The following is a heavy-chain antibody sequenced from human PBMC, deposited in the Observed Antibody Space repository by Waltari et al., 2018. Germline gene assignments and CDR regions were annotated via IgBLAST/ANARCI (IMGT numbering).Heavy chain of an antibody. CDR2: LNPITGGT. J-gene: IGHJ5*02. D-gene: IGHD2-2*01. V-gene: IGHV1-2*02. CDR3: ARDLSTSSLFYWFDP. Sequence: QVQLVQSGAEVRKPGASVKVSCKASGYTLTGHYIHWVRQAPGQGLEWRGWLNPITGGTKYAQKFQGRVTMTRDTSISTAYMELSNVTSDDTAVYYCARDLSTSSLFYWFDPWGQGSLVTVSS. CDR1: GYTLTGHY.